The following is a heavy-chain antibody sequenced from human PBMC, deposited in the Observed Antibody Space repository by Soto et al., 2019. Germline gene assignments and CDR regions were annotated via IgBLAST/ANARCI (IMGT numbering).Heavy chain of an antibody. CDR2: IYYSGST. D-gene: IGHD6-13*01. J-gene: IGHJ5*02. Sequence: QLQLQESGPGLVKPSETLALTCTVSGGSISSSSYYWGWLRQPPGKGLEWIGSIYYSGSTYYNPSLMSRVTISVDTFKNQFSLKRSSVTAADTAVYYCARHCGIWKQLVPVWFDPWGQGTLVTVSS. CDR1: GGSISSSSYY. CDR3: ARHCGIWKQLVPVWFDP. V-gene: IGHV4-39*01.